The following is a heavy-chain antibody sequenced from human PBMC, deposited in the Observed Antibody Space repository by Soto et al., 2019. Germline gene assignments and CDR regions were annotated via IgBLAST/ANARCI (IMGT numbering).Heavy chain of an antibody. CDR1: GGSISSYY. D-gene: IGHD5-18*01. CDR2: IYNDGST. J-gene: IGHJ4*02. CDR3: ARERWRYSYSDY. Sequence: SETLSLTCTVSGGSISSYYWSWVRQSPGKGLEWIGHIYNDGSTNYNPSLKSRVTMSVDTSKNQFSLKLSSVTAADTAVYYCARERWRYSYSDYWGQGTLVTVSS. V-gene: IGHV4-59*01.